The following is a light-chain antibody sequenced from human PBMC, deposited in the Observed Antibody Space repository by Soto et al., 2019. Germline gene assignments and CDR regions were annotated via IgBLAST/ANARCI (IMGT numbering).Light chain of an antibody. Sequence: QSVLTQPPSLSGAPGQRVTISCTGISSNIGAGYDVHWYQQLPGTAPKLLIYGNSNRPSGVPDRFSGSKSGTSASLAITVLQAEDEADYYCQSYDSSLSAPVFGTGTKLTVL. J-gene: IGLJ1*01. CDR3: QSYDSSLSAPV. CDR2: GNS. CDR1: SSNIGAGYD. V-gene: IGLV1-40*01.